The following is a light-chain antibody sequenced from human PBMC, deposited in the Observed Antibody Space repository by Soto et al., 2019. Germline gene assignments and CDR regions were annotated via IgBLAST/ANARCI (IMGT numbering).Light chain of an antibody. V-gene: IGKV1-39*01. CDR3: QQSYSTTRT. Sequence: DIQLTQSPSSLSASVGDRVSITCRASQSISAYLNWYRQKPGKPLELLIYTASSLQSGVPSRFSCSGSGTDFTLTISSLQPEDFATYYCQQSYSTTRTFGQGTKVEV. CDR1: QSISAY. J-gene: IGKJ1*01. CDR2: TAS.